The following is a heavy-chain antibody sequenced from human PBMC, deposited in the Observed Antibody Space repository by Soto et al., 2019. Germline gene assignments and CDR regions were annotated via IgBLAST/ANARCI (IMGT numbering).Heavy chain of an antibody. Sequence: QVQLQQWGAGLLKPSETLSLTCAVYGRSLGVHYWSWIRQPPGKGLEWIAEINHSGATRYRPSLQSRATISVDTFKNQFSLTLSSVTDADTAVYYCAGSSTVSDYYYMDVGGKGTTVTVSS. CDR1: GRSLGVHY. J-gene: IGHJ6*03. CDR3: AGSSTVSDYYYMDV. D-gene: IGHD4-4*01. V-gene: IGHV4-34*01. CDR2: INHSGAT.